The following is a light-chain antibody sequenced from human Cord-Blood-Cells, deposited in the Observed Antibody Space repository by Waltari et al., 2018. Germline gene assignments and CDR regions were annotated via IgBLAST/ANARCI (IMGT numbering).Light chain of an antibody. V-gene: IGLV2-14*01. CDR1: SSDVGGYNY. CDR3: SSYTSSSTLV. J-gene: IGLJ2*01. CDR2: DVS. Sequence: QSALTQPASVSGSPGQSITISCTGTSSDVGGYNYASWYQQHPGKAPKLMIYDVSKQPSGVSNRFSGSKSGNTASLTISGLQAEDEADYYCSSYTSSSTLVFGGGTKLTVL.